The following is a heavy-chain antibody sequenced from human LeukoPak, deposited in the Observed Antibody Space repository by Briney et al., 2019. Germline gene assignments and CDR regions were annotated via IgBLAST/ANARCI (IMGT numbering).Heavy chain of an antibody. J-gene: IGHJ4*02. V-gene: IGHV3-23*01. D-gene: IGHD5-12*01. CDR1: GLTFSNYA. CDR2: ITGSGGST. Sequence: GGSLRLSCAASGLTFSNYAMIWVRQAPGKGLEWVSAITGSGGSTYYADSVKGRFTISRDTSKNTLYLQMNSLRAEDTAVYYCAKSSGYGLAGFGYWGQGTLVTVSS. CDR3: AKSSGYGLAGFGY.